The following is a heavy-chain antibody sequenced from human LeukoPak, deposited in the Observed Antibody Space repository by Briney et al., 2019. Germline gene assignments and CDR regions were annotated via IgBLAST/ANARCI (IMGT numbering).Heavy chain of an antibody. J-gene: IGHJ4*02. Sequence: PSETLSLTCTVSGGSISSYYWSWIRQPPGKGLEWIGYIYYSGSTNYNPSLKSRVTISVDTSKNQFSLKLSSVTAADTAVYYCARDASALYYYGSGSYPYFDYWGQGTLVTVSS. V-gene: IGHV4-59*12. CDR3: ARDASALYYYGSGSYPYFDY. D-gene: IGHD3-10*01. CDR1: GGSISSYY. CDR2: IYYSGST.